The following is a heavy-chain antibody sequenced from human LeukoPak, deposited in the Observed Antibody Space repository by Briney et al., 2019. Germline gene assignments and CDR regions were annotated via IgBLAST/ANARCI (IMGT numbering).Heavy chain of an antibody. CDR2: MNTNSGNT. J-gene: IGHJ4*02. Sequence: ASVKVSCKASGYTFTSYDINCVRQATGQGLERMGWMNTNSGNTGYAQKFQGRVTMTRNTSISTAYMELSSLRSEDTAVYYCARTFNYYDSSDLSDYWGQGTLVTVSS. CDR3: ARTFNYYDSSDLSDY. CDR1: GYTFTSYD. D-gene: IGHD3-22*01. V-gene: IGHV1-8*01.